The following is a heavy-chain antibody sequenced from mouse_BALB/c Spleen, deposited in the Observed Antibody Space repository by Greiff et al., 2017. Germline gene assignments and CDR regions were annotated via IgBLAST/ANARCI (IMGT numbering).Heavy chain of an antibody. V-gene: IGHV5-17*02. Sequence: EVKLMESGGGLVQPGGSRKLSCAASGFTFSSFGMHWVRQAPEKGLEWVAYISSGSSTIYYADTVKGRFTISRDNPKNTLFLQMTSLRSEDTAMYYCARPRFTTATFDYWGQGTTLTVSS. CDR1: GFTFSSFG. J-gene: IGHJ2*01. D-gene: IGHD1-2*01. CDR3: ARPRFTTATFDY. CDR2: ISSGSSTI.